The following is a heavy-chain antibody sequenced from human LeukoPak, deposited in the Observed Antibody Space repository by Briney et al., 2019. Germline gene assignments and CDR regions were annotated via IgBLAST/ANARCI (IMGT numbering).Heavy chain of an antibody. CDR3: ARDVGATYHFGY. D-gene: IGHD1-26*01. Sequence: GASVKVSCKASGYTFTSYYIHWVRQAPGQGLEWMGIVNPSGGATSYAQEFQGRVTMTRDTSTATVYMELSSLRSEDTAVYYCARDVGATYHFGYWGQGTVVTVSS. J-gene: IGHJ4*02. CDR2: VNPSGGAT. CDR1: GYTFTSYY. V-gene: IGHV1-46*01.